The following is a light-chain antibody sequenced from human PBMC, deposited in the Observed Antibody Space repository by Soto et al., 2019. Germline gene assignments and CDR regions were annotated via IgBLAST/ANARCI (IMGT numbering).Light chain of an antibody. Sequence: QSVLTQEPSASGTPGQRVTISCSGSRSNIGSDLVYWYQQVPGAAPRLLIHSTNQRPSGVPDRFSASKSGTSASLAINGLRPEDEADYYCAGWDDVVKSWLFGGGTKLTVL. CDR1: RSNIGSDL. V-gene: IGLV1-47*02. J-gene: IGLJ3*02. CDR2: STN. CDR3: AGWDDVVKSWL.